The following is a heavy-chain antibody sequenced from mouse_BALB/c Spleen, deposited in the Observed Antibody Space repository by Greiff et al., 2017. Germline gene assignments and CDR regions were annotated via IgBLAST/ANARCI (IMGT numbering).Heavy chain of an antibody. CDR1: GFSLTSYG. J-gene: IGHJ4*01. Sequence: QVHVKQSGPGLVQPSQSLSITCTVSGFSLTSYGVHWVRQSPGKGLEWLGVIWSGGSTDYNAAFISRLSISKDNSKCQVFFKMNSLQANDTAIYYCARNGGYYPYAMDYWGQGTSVTVSS. CDR2: IWSGGST. CDR3: ARNGGYYPYAMDY. V-gene: IGHV2-2*02. D-gene: IGHD2-3*01.